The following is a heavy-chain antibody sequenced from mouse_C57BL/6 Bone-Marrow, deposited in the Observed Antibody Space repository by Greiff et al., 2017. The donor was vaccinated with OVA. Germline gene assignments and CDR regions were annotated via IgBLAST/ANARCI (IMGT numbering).Heavy chain of an antibody. CDR3: ARRIYYGNYYAMDY. CDR2: IYPEDGDT. CDR1: GYAFSSYW. V-gene: IGHV1-80*01. D-gene: IGHD2-1*01. Sequence: QVQLQQSGAELVKPGASVKISCKASGYAFSSYWMNWVKQRPGKGLEWIGQIYPEDGDTNYNGKFKGKATLTADKSSSTAYMQLSSLTSEDSAVYFCARRIYYGNYYAMDYWGQGTSVTVSS. J-gene: IGHJ4*01.